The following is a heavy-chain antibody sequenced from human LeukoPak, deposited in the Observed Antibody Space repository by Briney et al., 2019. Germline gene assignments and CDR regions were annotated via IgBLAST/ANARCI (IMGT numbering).Heavy chain of an antibody. CDR2: ISYDGSNK. Sequence: GRSLRLSCAASGFTFSSYAMHWVRQAPGKGLEWVAVISYDGSNKYYADSVKGRFTISRDNSKNTLYLQMNSLRAEDTAVYYCAGDYSSGWAYFDYWGQGTLVTVSS. CDR1: GFTFSSYA. D-gene: IGHD6-19*01. J-gene: IGHJ4*02. V-gene: IGHV3-30-3*01. CDR3: AGDYSSGWAYFDY.